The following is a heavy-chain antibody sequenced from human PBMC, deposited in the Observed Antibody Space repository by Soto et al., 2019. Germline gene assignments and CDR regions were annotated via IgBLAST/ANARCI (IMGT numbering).Heavy chain of an antibody. J-gene: IGHJ4*02. Sequence: PGGTLSLSGAVSGFTLGSYWMNWDRLIPGKGLEWVAYIKPDGSATYYVDSVKGRFTISRDNAKDSLYLQMNSLRVEDTSVYYCARAGYCGPGCYYYFDYWGQGTLVTVAS. V-gene: IGHV3-7*01. CDR3: ARAGYCGPGCYYYFDY. D-gene: IGHD2-21*02. CDR2: IKPDGSAT. CDR1: GFTLGSYW.